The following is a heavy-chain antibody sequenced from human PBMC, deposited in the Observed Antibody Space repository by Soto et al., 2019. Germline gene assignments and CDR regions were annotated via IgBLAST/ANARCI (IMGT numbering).Heavy chain of an antibody. CDR1: GYTFTHYA. CDR3: ATSVNSPMVFAY. CDR2: INPNGGIT. V-gene: IGHV1-46*01. Sequence: ASVKRSCKAAGYTFTHYAIHWVRQAPGQKLEWMGIINPNGGITTYAQKFRAGFSMTRDTSTSTVYLELSSLRSEDSAVYYCATSVNSPMVFAYPGQGSLVIGSS. J-gene: IGHJ4*02. D-gene: IGHD3-10*01.